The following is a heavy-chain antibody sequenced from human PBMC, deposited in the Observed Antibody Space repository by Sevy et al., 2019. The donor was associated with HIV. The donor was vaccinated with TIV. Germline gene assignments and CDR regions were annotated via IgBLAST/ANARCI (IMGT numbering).Heavy chain of an antibody. CDR1: GFTFSSYA. J-gene: IGHJ4*02. CDR2: ISGSGGST. CDR3: AKTTFGGVIYFDY. Sequence: GGSLRLSCAASGFTFSSYAMSWVRQAPGKGLEWVSAISGSGGSTYYADSVKGRFTISRDNSKNTLHLQMNSLRAEDTAVYYCAKTTFGGVIYFDYWGQGTLVTVSS. V-gene: IGHV3-23*01. D-gene: IGHD3-16*01.